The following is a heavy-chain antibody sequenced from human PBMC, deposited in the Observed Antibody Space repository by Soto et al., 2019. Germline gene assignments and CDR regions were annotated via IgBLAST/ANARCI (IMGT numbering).Heavy chain of an antibody. CDR2: VYYSGST. J-gene: IGHJ6*02. CDR3: ARLEGFKAMDV. V-gene: IGHV4-39*01. CDR1: GGSISGSSYY. D-gene: IGHD3-3*01. Sequence: PSETLSLTCTVSGGSISGSSYYWGWIRQPPGKGLEWIGNVYYSGSTYYNPSLKSRVTISVDTSKNQFSLRLRSVTAADTAVYYCARLEGFKAMDVRGQGSTVTVSS.